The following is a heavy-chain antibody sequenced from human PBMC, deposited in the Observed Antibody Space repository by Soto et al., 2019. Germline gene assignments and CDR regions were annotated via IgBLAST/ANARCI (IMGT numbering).Heavy chain of an antibody. CDR1: GFTFSSYA. V-gene: IGHV3-23*01. CDR2: ISGSGGST. D-gene: IGHD4-4*01. J-gene: IGHJ6*03. CDR3: AKSPYTPDYYYYYMDV. Sequence: PGGSLRLSCAASGFTFSSYAMSWVRQAPGKGLEWVSAISGSGGSTYYADSVKGRFTISRDNSKNTLYLQMNSLRAEDTAVYYCAKSPYTPDYYYYYMDVWGKGTTVTVSS.